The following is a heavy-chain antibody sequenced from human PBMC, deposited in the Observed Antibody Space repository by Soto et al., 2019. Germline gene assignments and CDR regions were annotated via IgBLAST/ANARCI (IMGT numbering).Heavy chain of an antibody. CDR3: ARDSILGYCSSTSCYGADYYYYGMDV. CDR1: GYTFTSYA. V-gene: IGHV1-3*01. D-gene: IGHD2-2*01. Sequence: QVQLVQSGAEVKKPGASVKVSCKASGYTFTSYAMHWVRQAPGQRLEWMGWINAGNGNTKYSQKFQGRVTITRDTSASTAYMELSSLRSEDTAVYYCARDSILGYCSSTSCYGADYYYYGMDVWGQGTTVTVSS. CDR2: INAGNGNT. J-gene: IGHJ6*02.